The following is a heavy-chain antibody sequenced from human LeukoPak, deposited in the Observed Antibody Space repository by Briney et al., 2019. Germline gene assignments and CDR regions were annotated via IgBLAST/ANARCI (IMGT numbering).Heavy chain of an antibody. V-gene: IGHV3-23*01. CDR2: ISGSGGST. D-gene: IGHD3-10*01. J-gene: IGHJ3*02. Sequence: LTGGSLRLSRAASGFTFSSNAMSWVRQAPGKGLEWVAGISGSGGSTYYADSVKGRFTISRDNAENSLYLQMNSLRAEDTAVYYCARDQNMVRGVITASSALDIWGQGTMVTVSS. CDR1: GFTFSSNA. CDR3: ARDQNMVRGVITASSALDI.